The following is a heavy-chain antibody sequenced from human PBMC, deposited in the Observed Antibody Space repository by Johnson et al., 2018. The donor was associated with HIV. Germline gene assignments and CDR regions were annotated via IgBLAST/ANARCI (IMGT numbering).Heavy chain of an antibody. Sequence: EKLVESGGGLVQPGGSLRLSCAASRFTFRIYAMTWVRQAPGKGLEWVSSISADGDSTYYADSVKGRFTISRDNSKNTLYLQMNSLRAEDTAVYYCASELGIRLDAFDIWGQGTMVTVSS. V-gene: IGHV3-23*04. CDR3: ASELGIRLDAFDI. CDR2: ISADGDST. D-gene: IGHD7-27*01. J-gene: IGHJ3*02. CDR1: RFTFRIYA.